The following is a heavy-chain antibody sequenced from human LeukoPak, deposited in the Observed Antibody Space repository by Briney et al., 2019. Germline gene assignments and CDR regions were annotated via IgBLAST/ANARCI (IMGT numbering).Heavy chain of an antibody. CDR2: IYPGDSVT. CDR3: ARGGYGSGSYYWGNWWFDP. V-gene: IGHV5-51*03. Sequence: GESLKISCKGYGYSFTSYWIGWVRQMPGKGLEWMGIIYPGDSVTRYSPSFQGQVTISADKSISTAYLQRSSLKGSDTAMYYCARGGYGSGSYYWGNWWFDPWGQGTLVTVSS. D-gene: IGHD3-10*01. J-gene: IGHJ5*02. CDR1: GYSFTSYW.